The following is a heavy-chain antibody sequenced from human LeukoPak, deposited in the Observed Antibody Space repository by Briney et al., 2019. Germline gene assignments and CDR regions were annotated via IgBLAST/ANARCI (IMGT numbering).Heavy chain of an antibody. CDR3: ARDLNTARFDY. CDR2: IYGGGSP. CDR1: GFTISSNY. D-gene: IGHD5-18*01. V-gene: IGHV3-66*01. J-gene: IGHJ4*02. Sequence: GGSLRLPCAASGFTISSNYMNWVRQAPGKGLEWVSAIYGGGSPYYVDSVKGRFTISRDNSKNTLYLQMNSLRAEDTAVYYCARDLNTARFDYWGQGTLVTVSS.